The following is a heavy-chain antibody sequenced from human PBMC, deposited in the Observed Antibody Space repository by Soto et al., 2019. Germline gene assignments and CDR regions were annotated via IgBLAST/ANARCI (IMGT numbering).Heavy chain of an antibody. V-gene: IGHV4-30-4*01. Sequence: SETLALTCTVSGGAISSGDYYWSWIRQPPGKGLEWIGYIYYSGSTYYNPSLKSRVTISVDTSKNQFSLKLSSVTAADTAVYFCVRVWGGAFAIWGQGTMVPAS. D-gene: IGHD3-10*01. J-gene: IGHJ3*02. CDR1: GGAISSGDYY. CDR3: VRVWGGAFAI. CDR2: IYYSGST.